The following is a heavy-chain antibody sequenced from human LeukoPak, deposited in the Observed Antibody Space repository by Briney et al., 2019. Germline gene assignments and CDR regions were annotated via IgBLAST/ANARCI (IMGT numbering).Heavy chain of an antibody. CDR2: IGGSGGST. CDR1: GFTFSSYG. CDR3: ARVGSGSYYEDY. J-gene: IGHJ4*02. Sequence: GGTLRLSCAAPGFTFSSYGMSWVRQAPGKGLEWVSGIGGSGGSTYYADSVKGRFTISRDNSKNTLYLQMNSLRAEDTAVYYCARVGSGSYYEDYWGQGTLVTVSS. D-gene: IGHD3-10*01. V-gene: IGHV3-23*01.